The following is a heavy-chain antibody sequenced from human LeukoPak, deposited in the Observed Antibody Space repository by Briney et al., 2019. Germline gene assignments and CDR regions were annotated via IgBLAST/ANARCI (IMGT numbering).Heavy chain of an antibody. Sequence: PGGSLRLSCAASGFTFSSYAMHWVRQAPGKGLEWVAVISYDGSNKYYADSVRGRFTISRDNAKNSLYLQMNSLRAEDTAVYYCARGAAAADTEDYWGQGTLVTVSS. CDR3: ARGAAAADTEDY. CDR1: GFTFSSYA. D-gene: IGHD6-13*01. CDR2: ISYDGSNK. V-gene: IGHV3-30-3*01. J-gene: IGHJ4*02.